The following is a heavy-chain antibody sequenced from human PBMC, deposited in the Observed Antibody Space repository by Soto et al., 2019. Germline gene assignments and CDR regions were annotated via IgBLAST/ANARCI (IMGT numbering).Heavy chain of an antibody. D-gene: IGHD3-22*01. J-gene: IGHJ4*02. Sequence: QVQLVQSGAEVKKPGSSVKVSCMASGGTFNTFAISWVRQAPGQGLECMGGIIPMFGTAHYAQKFQGRVTITADESTRTVYMELSSLRSEDTAVYYCARFSPPRGYYANWGQGTLVTVSS. CDR1: GGTFNTFA. CDR2: IIPMFGTA. CDR3: ARFSPPRGYYAN. V-gene: IGHV1-69*01.